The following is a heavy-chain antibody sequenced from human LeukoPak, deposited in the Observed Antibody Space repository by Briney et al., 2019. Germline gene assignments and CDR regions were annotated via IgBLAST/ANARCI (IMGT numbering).Heavy chain of an antibody. Sequence: GGSLRLSCADSGFTFSSYSINWVRQAPGKGLEWVSSISSTSIYIYYADSVKGRFTISRDNAKNSLYLQMNSLRAEDTAVYYCARDPTTYGSGSYYYYFDYWGQGTLVTVSS. J-gene: IGHJ4*02. V-gene: IGHV3-21*01. D-gene: IGHD3-10*01. CDR1: GFTFSSYS. CDR2: ISSTSIYI. CDR3: ARDPTTYGSGSYYYYFDY.